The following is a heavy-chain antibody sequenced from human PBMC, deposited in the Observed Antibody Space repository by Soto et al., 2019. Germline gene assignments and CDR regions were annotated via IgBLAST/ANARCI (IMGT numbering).Heavy chain of an antibody. V-gene: IGHV3-21*01. J-gene: IGHJ4*02. Sequence: PGGSLRLSCAASGFTFSSYAMSWVRQAPGKGLEWVSSISSSSSYIYYADSVKGRFTISRDNAKNSLYLQMNSLRAEDTAVYYCARDQNHYIVGATGVGYWGQGTLVTVSS. CDR2: ISSSSSYI. CDR1: GFTFSSYA. CDR3: ARDQNHYIVGATGVGY. D-gene: IGHD1-26*01.